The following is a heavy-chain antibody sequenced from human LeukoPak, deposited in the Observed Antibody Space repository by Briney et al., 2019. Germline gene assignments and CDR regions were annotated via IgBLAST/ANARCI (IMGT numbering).Heavy chain of an antibody. J-gene: IGHJ4*02. D-gene: IGHD3-10*01. V-gene: IGHV3-30-3*01. Sequence: GSLRLSCAASGFTFSSYAMHWVRQAPGKGLEWMAVISYDGSNKYYADSVKGRFTISRDNSKNTLYLQMNSLRAEDTAVYYCARDRAGLDYWGQGTLVTVSS. CDR3: ARDRAGLDY. CDR1: GFTFSSYA. CDR2: ISYDGSNK.